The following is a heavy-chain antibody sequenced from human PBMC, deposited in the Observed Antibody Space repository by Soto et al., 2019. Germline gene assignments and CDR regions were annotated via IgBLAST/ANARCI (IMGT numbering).Heavy chain of an antibody. Sequence: ILSLMSRLSGGSLVSGAYYWSWVRQHPGKDLQWVGSIHYNGDTYYKPSLRSRTSISLDTSENRFSLMLSWVTAAHTAVYFCARGAPRGRGVPTYFQVWGRGTMVTGSS. J-gene: IGHJ4*02. CDR2: IHYNGDT. CDR1: GGSLVSGAYY. CDR3: ARGAPRGRGVPTYFQV. D-gene: IGHD3-10*01. V-gene: IGHV4-31*02.